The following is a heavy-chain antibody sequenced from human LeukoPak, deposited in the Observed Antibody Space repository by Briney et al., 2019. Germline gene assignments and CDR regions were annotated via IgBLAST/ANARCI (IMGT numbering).Heavy chain of an antibody. CDR3: ARDYALTSLEMATIFNWFDP. V-gene: IGHV4-4*07. CDR1: GGSISNYY. CDR2: IYTSGST. J-gene: IGHJ5*02. D-gene: IGHD5-24*01. Sequence: PSETLSFTCSVSGGSISNYYWSWLRQPAGKGLEWIGRIYTSGSTNYNPSLKSRVTMSVDTSKNQFSLNMRSLTAADTAVYYCARDYALTSLEMATIFNWFDPWGQGTLVTVSS.